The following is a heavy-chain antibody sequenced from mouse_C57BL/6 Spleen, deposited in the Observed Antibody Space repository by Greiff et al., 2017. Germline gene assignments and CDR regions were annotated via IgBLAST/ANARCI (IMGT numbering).Heavy chain of an antibody. Sequence: VQLQQSGPVLVKPGASVQMSCKASGYTFPDYYMNWVKQSHGKSLEWIGVINPYNGGTSYNQKFKGKATLTVDKSSSTAYMELNSLTSEDSAVYYCARASAQATVSYYFDYWGQGTTLTVSS. V-gene: IGHV1-19*01. J-gene: IGHJ2*01. CDR3: ARASAQATVSYYFDY. D-gene: IGHD3-2*02. CDR1: GYTFPDYY. CDR2: INPYNGGT.